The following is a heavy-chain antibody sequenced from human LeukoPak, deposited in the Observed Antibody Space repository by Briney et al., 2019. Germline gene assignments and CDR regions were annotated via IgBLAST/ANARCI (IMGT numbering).Heavy chain of an antibody. D-gene: IGHD1-26*01. CDR2: INHSGST. CDR1: GGSFSGYY. Sequence: SETLSLTCAVYGGSFSGYYWSWIRQPPGKGLEWIGEINHSGSTNYNPSLKSRVTISVDTSKNQFSLKLSSVTAADTAVYYCARDLGSWFDPWGRGTLVTVSS. CDR3: ARDLGSWFDP. V-gene: IGHV4-34*01. J-gene: IGHJ5*02.